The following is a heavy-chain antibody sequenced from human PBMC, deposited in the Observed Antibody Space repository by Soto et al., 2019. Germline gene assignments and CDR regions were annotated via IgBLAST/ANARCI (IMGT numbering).Heavy chain of an antibody. CDR3: ARDLVEDSSSLFGGSYYYGMDV. CDR2: IYYSGTT. V-gene: IGHV4-61*01. CDR1: GASVNRVSYY. Sequence: SETLSLTCTVSGASVNRVSYYWSWIRQPPGKGLEWIGYIYYSGTTNYNPSLKSRVTISVDTSNNQFSLKLSSVTAADTAVYYCARDLVEDSSSLFGGSYYYGMDVWGQGTTVTVS. J-gene: IGHJ6*02. D-gene: IGHD6-6*01.